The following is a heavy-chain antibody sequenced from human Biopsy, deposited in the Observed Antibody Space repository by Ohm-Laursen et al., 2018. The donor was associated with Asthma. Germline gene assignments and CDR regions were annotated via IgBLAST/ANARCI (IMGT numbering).Heavy chain of an antibody. D-gene: IGHD5-18*01. CDR3: ARFKRGYSYGYAGVFDY. V-gene: IGHV3-48*02. Sequence: GSLRLSCSASGFTFNSYSMNWVRQAPGKGLEWVSYISSSSSTIYYADSVKGRFTTSRDNAKNSLYLQMNSLRDEDTAVYYCARFKRGYSYGYAGVFDYWGQGTLVTVSS. J-gene: IGHJ4*02. CDR2: ISSSSSTI. CDR1: GFTFNSYS.